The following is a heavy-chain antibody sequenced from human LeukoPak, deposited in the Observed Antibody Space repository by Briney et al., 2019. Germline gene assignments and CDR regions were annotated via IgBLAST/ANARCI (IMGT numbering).Heavy chain of an antibody. Sequence: GGSLRLSCAASGFTLSSYSMNWVRQAPGKGLEWVGSISSSSSYISYEDSVRGRFTISRDNDKNSLYLQMNSLRAEDTAVYYCARNDWVVRGVLISRFDYWGQGTLVTVSS. CDR1: GFTLSSYS. D-gene: IGHD3-10*01. J-gene: IGHJ4*02. CDR2: ISSSSSYI. CDR3: ARNDWVVRGVLISRFDY. V-gene: IGHV3-21*01.